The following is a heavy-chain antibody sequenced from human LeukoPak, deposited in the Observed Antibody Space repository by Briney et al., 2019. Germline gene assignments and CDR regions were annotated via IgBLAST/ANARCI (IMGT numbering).Heavy chain of an antibody. Sequence: SVKVSCKASGGTFSSYAISWVRQAPGQGLEWMGGIIPIFGTANYAQKFQGRVTITADESTSTAYMELSSLRSEDTAVYYCARTGYPPLSPRGQWIQLWSVWGQGTTVTVSS. CDR2: IIPIFGTA. J-gene: IGHJ6*02. D-gene: IGHD5-18*01. CDR1: GGTFSSYA. CDR3: ARTGYPPLSPRGQWIQLWSV. V-gene: IGHV1-69*13.